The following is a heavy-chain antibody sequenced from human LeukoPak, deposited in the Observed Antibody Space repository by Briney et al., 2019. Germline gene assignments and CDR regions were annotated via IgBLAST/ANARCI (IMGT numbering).Heavy chain of an antibody. V-gene: IGHV3-21*01. CDR2: ISSSSSYI. Sequence: GGSLRLSCAASGFTFSSYSMNWVRQAPGKGLEWVSSISSSSSYIYYADSVKGRFTISRDNAKNSLYLQMNSLRAEDAAVYYCASLWAYGSGSVDYWGQGTLVTVSS. CDR1: GFTFSSYS. J-gene: IGHJ4*02. D-gene: IGHD3-10*01. CDR3: ASLWAYGSGSVDY.